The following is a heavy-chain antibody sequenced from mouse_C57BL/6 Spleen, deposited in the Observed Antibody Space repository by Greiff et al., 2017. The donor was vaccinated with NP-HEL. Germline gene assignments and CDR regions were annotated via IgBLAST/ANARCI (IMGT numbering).Heavy chain of an antibody. CDR1: GSPFPSYW. Sequence: QVQLQQPGAELVKPGASVRLSCRASGSPFPSYWMPWLSQRPGRGLGWIGRIDPKSGDPNYNEKFKSKATLTADKPSSTAYMQLSSLTSEDSAVYYCARGNYDCGNDYFDDWGKGTTLTVSS. J-gene: IGHJ2*01. CDR3: ARGNYDCGNDYFDD. V-gene: IGHV1-72*01. CDR2: IDPKSGDP. D-gene: IGHD1-1*01.